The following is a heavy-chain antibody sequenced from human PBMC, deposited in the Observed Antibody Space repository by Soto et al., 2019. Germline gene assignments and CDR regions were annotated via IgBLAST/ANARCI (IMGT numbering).Heavy chain of an antibody. CDR1: GFSLTTVGVG. CDR3: AHRHASPAYFDF. J-gene: IGHJ4*02. Sequence: QITLRESGPALVKPTQTLTLTCTFSGFSLTTVGVGVAWIRQPPGKALEWLALIYWDDDKIYSPSHKSRLTVTKDTSKNHVVFTMSNLDPTDTATYYCAHRHASPAYFDFWGQGTLVTVSS. D-gene: IGHD2-2*01. CDR2: IYWDDDK. V-gene: IGHV2-5*02.